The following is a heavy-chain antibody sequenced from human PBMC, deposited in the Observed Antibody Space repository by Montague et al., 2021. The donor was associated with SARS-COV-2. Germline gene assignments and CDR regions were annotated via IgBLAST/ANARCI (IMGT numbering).Heavy chain of an antibody. CDR3: SRIVSLVVPGDIPQCYYCGLDV. D-gene: IGHD2-2*01. Sequence: PALVKPTQTLTLTCTFSGFSLSSSGMSVTWIRQPPGKALEWLARIDWDNDKYYSTSLKTRLTISKDTSKNQVVLTVTNVDPSDTATYYCSRIVSLVVPGDIPQCYYCGLDVWGRGTTVIVSS. CDR1: GFSLSSSGMS. CDR2: IDWDNDK. J-gene: IGHJ6*04. V-gene: IGHV2-70*11.